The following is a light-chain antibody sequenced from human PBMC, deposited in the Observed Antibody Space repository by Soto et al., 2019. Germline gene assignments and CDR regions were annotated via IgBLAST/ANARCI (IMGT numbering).Light chain of an antibody. CDR3: SSYTSTSTLVV. V-gene: IGLV2-14*01. Sequence: QPVLTQPASVSGSPGQSITISCTGTGSDIGGYNYVSWYQQSPGKAPKLMIYDVTNRPSGVSNRFSGSKSGNTASLTISGLQAEDEADYYCSSYTSTSTLVVFGGGTQLTVL. CDR2: DVT. J-gene: IGLJ2*01. CDR1: GSDIGGYNY.